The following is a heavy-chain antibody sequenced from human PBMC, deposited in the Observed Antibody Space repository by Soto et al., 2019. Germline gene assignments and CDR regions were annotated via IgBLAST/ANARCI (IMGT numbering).Heavy chain of an antibody. CDR1: GGSFSGYY. V-gene: IGHV4-34*01. CDR2: INHSGST. D-gene: IGHD3-10*01. Sequence: SETLSLTCAVYGGSFSGYYWSWIRQPPGKGLEWIGEINHSGSTNYNPSLKSRVTISVDTSKNQFSLKLSPVTAADTAVYYCARAYYYGSGSYYTPVPFDYWGQGTRVTVSS. J-gene: IGHJ4*02. CDR3: ARAYYYGSGSYYTPVPFDY.